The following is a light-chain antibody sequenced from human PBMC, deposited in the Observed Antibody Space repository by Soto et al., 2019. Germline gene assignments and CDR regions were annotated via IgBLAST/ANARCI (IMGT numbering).Light chain of an antibody. J-gene: IGKJ5*01. CDR1: HNVSSY. CDR3: QQRSNWLLT. Sequence: IGVSQSAATLSLSTGERATLSCRASHNVSSYLAWYQQKPGQAPRLLIYDASNRATGIPARFSGSGSGTDFTLTISSLEPEDFAVYYCQQRSNWLLTFGQGTRLQIK. CDR2: DAS. V-gene: IGKV3-11*01.